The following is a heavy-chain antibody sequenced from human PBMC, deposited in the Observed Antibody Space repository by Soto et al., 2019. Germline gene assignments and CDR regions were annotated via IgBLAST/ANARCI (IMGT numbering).Heavy chain of an antibody. V-gene: IGHV1-46*01. CDR3: ARDRAGRGAFYYYYGMDV. CDR2: INPRGGST. Sequence: ASVKVSCKASGYTFINYYIHWVRQAPGQGLEWMAIINPRGGSTSYAQKFQGRVTMTRDTSTTTVYMELSSLRSDDTAVYYCARDRAGRGAFYYYYGMDVWGQGTTVTVSS. D-gene: IGHD6-13*01. CDR1: GYTFINYY. J-gene: IGHJ6*02.